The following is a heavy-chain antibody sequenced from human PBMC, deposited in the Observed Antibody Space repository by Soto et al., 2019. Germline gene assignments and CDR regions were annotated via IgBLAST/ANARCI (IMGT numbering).Heavy chain of an antibody. CDR2: IIPILGIA. Sequence: QVQLVQSGAEVKKPGSSVKVSCKASGGTFSSYTISWVRQAPGQGLEWVGRIIPILGIANYAQKFQGRVTITADKSTSTAYLELSSLRSEDTAVYYCARVMYYYDSSGYYLDYWGQGTLVTVSS. CDR3: ARVMYYYDSSGYYLDY. CDR1: GGTFSSYT. J-gene: IGHJ4*02. D-gene: IGHD3-22*01. V-gene: IGHV1-69*02.